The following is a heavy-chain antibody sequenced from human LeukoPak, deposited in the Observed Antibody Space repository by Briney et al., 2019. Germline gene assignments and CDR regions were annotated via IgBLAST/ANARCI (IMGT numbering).Heavy chain of an antibody. J-gene: IGHJ6*04. CDR2: IYHSGST. CDR1: GGSISSGGYS. V-gene: IGHV4-30-2*01. CDR3: ARVKVAEYGMDV. Sequence: PSETLSLTCAVSGGSISSGGYSWSWIRQPPGKGLEWIGYIYHSGSTYYNPSLKSRVTISVDGSKNQFSLKLSSVTAADTAVYYCARVKVAEYGMDVWGKGTTVTVSS. D-gene: IGHD2-15*01.